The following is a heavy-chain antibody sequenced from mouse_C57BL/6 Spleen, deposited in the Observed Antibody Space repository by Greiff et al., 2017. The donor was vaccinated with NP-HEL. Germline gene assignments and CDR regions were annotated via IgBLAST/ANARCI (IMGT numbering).Heavy chain of an antibody. CDR1: GYTFTSYW. Sequence: QVQLQQPGAELVRPGSSVKLSCKASGYTFTSYWMHWVKQRPIQGLEWIGNIDPSDSETHYNQKFKDKATLTVDKSSSTAYMQLSSLTSEDSAVYYCARGGAPHYFDYWGQGTTLTVSS. V-gene: IGHV1-52*01. CDR3: ARGGAPHYFDY. CDR2: IDPSDSET. J-gene: IGHJ2*01.